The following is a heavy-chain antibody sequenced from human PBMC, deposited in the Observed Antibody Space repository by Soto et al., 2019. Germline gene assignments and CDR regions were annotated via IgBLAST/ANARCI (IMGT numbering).Heavy chain of an antibody. CDR1: GFTFSSYS. J-gene: IGHJ6*02. CDR3: ARDLTPHSSRYFDRLRLYYGMDV. D-gene: IGHD3-9*01. V-gene: IGHV3-21*01. Sequence: GGSLRLSCAASGFTFSSYSMNWVRQAPGKGLEWVSSISSSSSYIYYADSVKGRFTISRDNAKNSLYLQMNSLRAEDTAVYYCARDLTPHSSRYFDRLRLYYGMDVWGQGTTVTVSS. CDR2: ISSSSSYI.